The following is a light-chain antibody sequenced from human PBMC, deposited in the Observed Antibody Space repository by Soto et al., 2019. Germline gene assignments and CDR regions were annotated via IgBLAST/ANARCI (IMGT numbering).Light chain of an antibody. CDR1: QGLLYSNGYNY. CDR2: LGS. V-gene: IGKV2-28*01. J-gene: IGKJ1*01. Sequence: DIVMTQSPLSLPVTPGEPASISCRSSQGLLYSNGYNYLDWYLQKPGQSPQLLIYLGSNRASGVPDRFSGSGSGTDFTLTISSLQSEDFAVYYCQQYNKWPRTFGQGTKVDIK. CDR3: QQYNKWPRT.